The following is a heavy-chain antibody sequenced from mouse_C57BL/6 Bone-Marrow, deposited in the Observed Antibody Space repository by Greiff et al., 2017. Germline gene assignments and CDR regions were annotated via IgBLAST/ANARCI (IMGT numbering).Heavy chain of an antibody. D-gene: IGHD2-5*01. Sequence: EVQGVESGAELVRPGASVKLSCTASGFNIKDDYMHWVKQRPEQGLEWIGWIDPENGDTEYASKFQGKATITADTSSNTAYLQLSSLTSEDTAVYYCTTKDYYSNYYWGQGTTLTVSS. CDR1: GFNIKDDY. J-gene: IGHJ2*01. CDR2: IDPENGDT. CDR3: TTKDYYSNYY. V-gene: IGHV14-4*01.